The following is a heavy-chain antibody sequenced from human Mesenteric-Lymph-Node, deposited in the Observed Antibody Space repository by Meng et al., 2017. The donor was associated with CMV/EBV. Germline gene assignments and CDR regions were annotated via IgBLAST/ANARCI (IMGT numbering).Heavy chain of an antibody. Sequence: SEPLSPTCAVHGGSSSGYYWSWFRQLPGKGLEWIGTICRDGSTHYNPSLKSRVTISSNTSKNQFSLRLNSVTAADTAMYYSARDLVVQHFDAGWFDPWGQGTLVTVSS. D-gene: IGHD1-1*01. V-gene: IGHV4-34*01. CDR2: ICRDGST. J-gene: IGHJ5*02. CDR1: GGSSSGYY. CDR3: ARDLVVQHFDAGWFDP.